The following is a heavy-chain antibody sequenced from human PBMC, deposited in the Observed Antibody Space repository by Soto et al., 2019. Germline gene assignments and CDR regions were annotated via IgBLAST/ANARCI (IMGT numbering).Heavy chain of an antibody. CDR3: ARFGTSPNGNWFDP. J-gene: IGHJ5*02. V-gene: IGHV4-59*01. CDR1: SGSISSDY. Sequence: PSETLSLTCTVSSGSISSDYWNWIRQPPGKGLEWIGYVYHSWSTKYNPSLKSRVTISVDTSKNQLSLKLSSVTAADTAVYYCARFGTSPNGNWFDPWGQGTLVTVSS. D-gene: IGHD3-10*01. CDR2: VYHSWST.